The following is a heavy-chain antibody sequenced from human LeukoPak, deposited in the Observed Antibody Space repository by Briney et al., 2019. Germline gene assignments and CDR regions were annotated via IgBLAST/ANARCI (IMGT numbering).Heavy chain of an antibody. CDR3: ARVKDYYDSSGGY. J-gene: IGHJ4*02. V-gene: IGHV3-21*01. CDR1: GFTFSSYD. Sequence: GGSLRLSSAASGFTFSSYDMNWVRQAPGKGLGWVSSISSSSSYIYYADSVKGRFTISRDNAKNSLYLQMNSLRAEDTAVYYCARVKDYYDSSGGYWGQGTLVTVSS. D-gene: IGHD3-22*01. CDR2: ISSSSSYI.